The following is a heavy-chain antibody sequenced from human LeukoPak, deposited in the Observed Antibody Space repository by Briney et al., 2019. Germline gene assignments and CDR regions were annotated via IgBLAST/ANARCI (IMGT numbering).Heavy chain of an antibody. CDR1: GFTFSNYW. Sequence: GGSLRPSCAPSGFTFSNYWIHWASQLQGKGRGWVSRINSEESITTYADSVKGRFTISRDNAKNTLYLQMSSLRAEDTAVYYCARADYYDRTLPFGYWGQGTLVTVSS. J-gene: IGHJ4*02. CDR3: ARADYYDRTLPFGY. CDR2: INSEESIT. D-gene: IGHD3-22*01. V-gene: IGHV3-74*01.